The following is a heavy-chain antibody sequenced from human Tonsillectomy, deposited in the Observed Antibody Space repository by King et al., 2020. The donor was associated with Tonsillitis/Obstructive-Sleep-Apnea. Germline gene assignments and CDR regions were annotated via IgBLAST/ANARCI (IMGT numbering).Heavy chain of an antibody. CDR1: GFTFSSYA. CDR3: ARAPLDTAEFDY. J-gene: IGHJ4*02. CDR2: ISYDGSNK. D-gene: IGHD1-1*01. V-gene: IGHV3-30*04. Sequence: QVQLVESGGGVVQPGRSLRLSCAASGFTFSSYAMHWVRQAPGKGLEWLAVISYDGSNKYYADSVKGRFTISRDNSKNTLYLQMNSLRAEDTAVYYCARAPLDTAEFDYWGQGTLVTVSS.